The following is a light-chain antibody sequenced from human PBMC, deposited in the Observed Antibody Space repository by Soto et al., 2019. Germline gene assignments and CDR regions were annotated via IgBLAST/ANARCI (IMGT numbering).Light chain of an antibody. CDR3: QQYDNHPPGGT. Sequence: DIQMTQSPSSLSASVGDRVTITCQASQDISNYLNWYQQKPGKAPKLLIYDASNLETGVPSRFSGSGSGTDFTFTISSLQPEDIATYYCQQYDNHPPGGTFGPGTKVDIK. CDR2: DAS. CDR1: QDISNY. V-gene: IGKV1-33*01. J-gene: IGKJ3*01.